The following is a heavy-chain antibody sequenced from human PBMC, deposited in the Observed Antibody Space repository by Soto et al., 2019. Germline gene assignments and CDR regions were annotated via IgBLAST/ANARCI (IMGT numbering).Heavy chain of an antibody. CDR1: GFTVSSNY. V-gene: IGHV3-66*01. D-gene: IGHD3-10*01. CDR3: ARDRGYRVFDF. CDR2: LYSGGGGGT. J-gene: IGHJ4*02. Sequence: EVPLVESGGGLVQPGGSLRLSCAASGFTVSSNYMNWVRQAPGKGLELVSILYSGGGGGTYYADSVKGRFTISTDNSKNTLSLQMNSLRAEDTAVYYCARDRGYRVFDFWGQGTLVTVSS.